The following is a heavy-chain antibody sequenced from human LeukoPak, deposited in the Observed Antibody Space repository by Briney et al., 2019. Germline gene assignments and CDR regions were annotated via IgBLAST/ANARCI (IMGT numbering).Heavy chain of an antibody. CDR1: GFTVSSNY. Sequence: GGSLRLSCAASGFTVSSNYMSWVRQAPGKGVEGVSVIYSGCTTYSAHSVKRRIPISRDNSKNTLSLQMNSLRAEDTAVYYCAGIAAAGGYFEYWGQGTLVTVSS. J-gene: IGHJ4*02. CDR2: IYSGCTT. V-gene: IGHV3-66*01. CDR3: AGIAAAGGYFEY. D-gene: IGHD6-13*01.